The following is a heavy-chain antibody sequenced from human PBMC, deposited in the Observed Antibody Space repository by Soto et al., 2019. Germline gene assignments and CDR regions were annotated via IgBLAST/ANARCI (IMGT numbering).Heavy chain of an antibody. Sequence: EVQLLESGGGLVQPGGSLRLSCAASGFTFNSYAMSWVRQAPGKGLEWVSAISASGDSTYYADAVKGRFTISRDNSKNTLYLEMNSLRAEDTALYYCAKTPLTILPGIFWVAPWGQGALVTVSS. CDR2: ISASGDST. J-gene: IGHJ5*02. CDR1: GFTFNSYA. D-gene: IGHD3-3*01. V-gene: IGHV3-23*01. CDR3: AKTPLTILPGIFWVAP.